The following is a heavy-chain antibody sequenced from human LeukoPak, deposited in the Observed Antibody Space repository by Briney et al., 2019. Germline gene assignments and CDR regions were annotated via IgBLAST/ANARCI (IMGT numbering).Heavy chain of an antibody. CDR1: GCSISSYC. CDR2: IYYSGNT. D-gene: IGHD3-3*01. Sequence: SENLSLTCTVYGCSISSYCWSWIRQPPGKGLKWIGYIYYSGNTNYNPSLKSRGTISVDTSKIQFSLKLSSVSTADTAVYYCAREPLILPRGVYFDYWGQGTLVTVSS. J-gene: IGHJ4*02. CDR3: AREPLILPRGVYFDY. V-gene: IGHV4-59*01.